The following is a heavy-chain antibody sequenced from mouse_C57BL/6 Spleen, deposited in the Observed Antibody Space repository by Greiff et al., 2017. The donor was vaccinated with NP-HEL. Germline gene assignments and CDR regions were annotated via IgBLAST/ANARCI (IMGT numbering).Heavy chain of an antibody. V-gene: IGHV1-52*01. Sequence: QVQLQQPGAELVRPGSSVKLSCKASGYTFTSYWMHWVKQRPIQGLEWIGNIDPSDSETHYNQKFKDKATLTVDKSSSTAYMQLSSLTSEDSAVYYCARRGTVVAHFDYWGQGTTLTVSS. CDR3: ARRGTVVAHFDY. J-gene: IGHJ2*01. CDR2: IDPSDSET. D-gene: IGHD1-1*01. CDR1: GYTFTSYW.